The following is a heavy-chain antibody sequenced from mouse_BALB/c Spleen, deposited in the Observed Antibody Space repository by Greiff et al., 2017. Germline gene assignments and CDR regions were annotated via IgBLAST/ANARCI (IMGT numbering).Heavy chain of an antibody. CDR2: IWAGGST. CDR3: ARDGNYRGNYAMDY. CDR1: GFSLTSYG. Sequence: QVQLKESGPGLVAPSQSLSITCTVSGFSLTSYGVHWVRQPPGKGLEWLGVIWAGGSTNYNSALMSRLSISKDNSKSQVFLKMNSLQTDDTAMYYCARDGNYRGNYAMDYWGQGTSVTVSS. D-gene: IGHD2-1*01. J-gene: IGHJ4*01. V-gene: IGHV2-9*02.